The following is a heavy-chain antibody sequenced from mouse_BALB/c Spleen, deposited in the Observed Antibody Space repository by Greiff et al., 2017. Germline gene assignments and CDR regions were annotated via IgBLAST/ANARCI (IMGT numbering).Heavy chain of an antibody. V-gene: IGHV5-6-5*01. CDR3: ARLGGNYAMDY. CDR2: ISSGGST. Sequence: EVQGVESGGGLVKPGGSLKLSCAASGFTFSSYAMSWVRQTPEKRLEWVASISSGGSTYYPDSVKGRFTISRDNARNILYLQMSSLRSEDTAMYYCARLGGNYAMDYWGQGTSVTVSS. J-gene: IGHJ4*01. CDR1: GFTFSSYA.